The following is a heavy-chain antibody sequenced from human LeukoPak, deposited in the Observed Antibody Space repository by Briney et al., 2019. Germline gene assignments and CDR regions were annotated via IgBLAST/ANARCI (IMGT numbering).Heavy chain of an antibody. CDR2: IYTSGST. D-gene: IGHD2-21*02. J-gene: IGHJ4*02. CDR3: ARERRVTEPFDY. V-gene: IGHV4-61*02. Sequence: SPSETLSLTCTVSGGSISSGSYYWSWIRQPAGKGLEWIGRIYTSGSTNYNPSLKSRVTISVDTSKNPFSLKLSSVTAADTAVYYCARERRVTEPFDYWGQGTLVTVSS. CDR1: GGSISSGSYY.